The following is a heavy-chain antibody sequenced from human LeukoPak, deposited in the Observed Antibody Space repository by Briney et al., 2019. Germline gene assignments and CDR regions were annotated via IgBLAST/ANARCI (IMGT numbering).Heavy chain of an antibody. CDR1: GFTFSDSW. Sequence: SGGSLRLSCAASGFTFSDSWMSWVRQAPGKGLEGVANMNQDGSAKGYVDSVKGRFTISRDSARNSLYLQMSSLRPEDTAVYYCATYTHWVAGDVWGQGTTVTVSS. D-gene: IGHD3-16*01. J-gene: IGHJ6*02. CDR2: MNQDGSAK. CDR3: ATYTHWVAGDV. V-gene: IGHV3-7*01.